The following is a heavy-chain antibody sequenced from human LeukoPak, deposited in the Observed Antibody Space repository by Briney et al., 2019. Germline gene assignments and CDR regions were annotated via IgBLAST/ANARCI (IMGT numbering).Heavy chain of an antibody. CDR2: IYHSGST. CDR1: GGSISSGGYY. CDR3: ARYLDCSGGSCYRALDAFDI. V-gene: IGHV4-30-2*01. J-gene: IGHJ3*02. D-gene: IGHD2-15*01. Sequence: PSQTLSLTCTVSGGSISSGGYYWSWIRQPPGKGLEWIGYIYHSGSTYYNPSLKSRVTISVDKSKNQFSLKLSSVTAADTAVYYCARYLDCSGGSCYRALDAFDIWGQGTMVTVSS.